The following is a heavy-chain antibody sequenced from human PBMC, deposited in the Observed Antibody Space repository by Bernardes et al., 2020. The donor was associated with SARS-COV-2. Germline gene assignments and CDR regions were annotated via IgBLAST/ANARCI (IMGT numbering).Heavy chain of an antibody. CDR3: ASGYHSAMDV. CDR2: INSDGSST. CDR1: GFTFSNYW. V-gene: IGHV3-74*01. J-gene: IGHJ6*02. Sequence: GGSLRLSCAASGFTFSNYWMHWVRQAPGKGLVWVSRINSDGSSTTYADSVKGRFTISRDNAKNTLYLEMNNLRVEDTAVYYCASGYHSAMDVWGQGTTVTVSS.